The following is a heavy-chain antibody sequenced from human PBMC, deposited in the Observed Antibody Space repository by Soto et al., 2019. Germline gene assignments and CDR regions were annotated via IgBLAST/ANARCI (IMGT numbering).Heavy chain of an antibody. J-gene: IGHJ6*02. V-gene: IGHV3-30*03. D-gene: IGHD5-12*01. Sequence: QVQLVESGGGVVQPGRSLRLSCVGSGFTFSSYGIHWVRQAPGKGLEWVAVVSDDGSDKYYADSVKGRFTISRDNSKNTMYLQMNSWGVEVKAVYNCSREAEANVNVMATIRSAYAYHGLDVWGQGTTVFVS. CDR1: GFTFSSYG. CDR3: SREAEANVNVMATIRSAYAYHGLDV. CDR2: VSDDGSDK.